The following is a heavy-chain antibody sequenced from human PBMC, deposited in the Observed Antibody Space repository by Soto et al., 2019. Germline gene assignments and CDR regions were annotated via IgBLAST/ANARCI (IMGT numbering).Heavy chain of an antibody. CDR1: GFTFSSYA. J-gene: IGHJ4*02. CDR2: ISGRGGNT. V-gene: IGHV3-23*01. Sequence: EVQLLESGGGLVQPGGSLRLSCAASGFTFSSYAMSWVRQAPGKGLEWVSAISGRGGNTYYADSVKGRFTISRDNSKNTLYLQMNSPSAEATAVYYCANEGGSYRGGSFDYWGQGTLVTVSS. D-gene: IGHD3-16*02. CDR3: ANEGGSYRGGSFDY.